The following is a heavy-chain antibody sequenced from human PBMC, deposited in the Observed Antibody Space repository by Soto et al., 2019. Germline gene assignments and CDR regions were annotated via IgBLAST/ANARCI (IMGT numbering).Heavy chain of an antibody. J-gene: IGHJ5*02. CDR2: IYPGDSDT. CDR1: GYSCTSYW. V-gene: IGHV5-51*01. CDR3: ARTEYSNRNNWFDP. Sequence: PGESLKISGKGSGYSCTSYWIGWVLQMPGKGLEWMGIIYPGDSDTRYSPSFQGQVTISADKSISTAYLQWSSLKASDTAMYYCARTEYSNRNNWFDPWGQGTLVTVSS. D-gene: IGHD4-4*01.